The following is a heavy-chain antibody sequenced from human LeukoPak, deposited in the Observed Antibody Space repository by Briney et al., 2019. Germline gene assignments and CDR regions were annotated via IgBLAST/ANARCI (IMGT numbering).Heavy chain of an antibody. V-gene: IGHV3-20*01. J-gene: IGHJ4*02. Sequence: TGGCLRLSCAASGFTFDYYGMSWVRQAPGKGLEWVSGINWNGGSTGYADSVKGRFTISRDNAKNSLYLQMNSLRAEDTALYHCARGLGREFDYWGQGTLVTVSS. CDR2: INWNGGST. CDR3: ARGLGREFDY. CDR1: GFTFDYYG.